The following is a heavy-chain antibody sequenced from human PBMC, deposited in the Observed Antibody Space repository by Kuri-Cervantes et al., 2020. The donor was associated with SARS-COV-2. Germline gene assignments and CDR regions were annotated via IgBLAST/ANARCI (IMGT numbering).Heavy chain of an antibody. D-gene: IGHD2-2*01. Sequence: GGSLRLSCAVYGESLSDYYWNWIRQPPGKGLEWVSSISSSSSYIYYADSVKGRFTISRDSAKNSLYLQMNSLRAEDTAVYYCARDVNIVVVPAYYYGMDVWGQGTTVTVSS. J-gene: IGHJ6*02. V-gene: IGHV3-21*01. CDR1: GESLSDYY. CDR3: ARDVNIVVVPAYYYGMDV. CDR2: ISSSSSYI.